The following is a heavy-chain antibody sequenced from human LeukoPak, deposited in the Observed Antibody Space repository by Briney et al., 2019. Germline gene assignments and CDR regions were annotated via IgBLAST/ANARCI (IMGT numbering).Heavy chain of an antibody. V-gene: IGHV4-38-2*02. CDR2: IYHSGST. CDR1: GYSISSGYY. CDR3: ARVPDLGY. Sequence: SSETLSLTCTVSGYSISSGYYWGWIRQPPGKGLEWIGSIYHSGSTYYNPSLKSRVTISVDTSKNQFSLKLSSVTAADTAVYYCARVPDLGYWGQGTLVTVSS. J-gene: IGHJ4*02.